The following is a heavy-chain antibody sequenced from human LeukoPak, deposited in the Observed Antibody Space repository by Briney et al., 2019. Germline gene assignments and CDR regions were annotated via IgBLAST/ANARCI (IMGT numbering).Heavy chain of an antibody. V-gene: IGHV3-21*01. CDR3: ARMYDGSGYYFDY. J-gene: IGHJ4*02. Sequence: GGSLRLSCAASGFTFSSYSMNWVRQAPGKGLEWVSSISSSSSYVYYADSVKGRFTISRDNAKNSLYLQMNSLRAEDTAVYYCARMYDGSGYYFDYWGQGTLVTVSS. CDR2: ISSSSSYV. D-gene: IGHD3-22*01. CDR1: GFTFSSYS.